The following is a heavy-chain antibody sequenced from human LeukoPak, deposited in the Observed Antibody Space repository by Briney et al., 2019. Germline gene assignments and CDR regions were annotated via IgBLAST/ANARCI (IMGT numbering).Heavy chain of an antibody. J-gene: IGHJ3*02. CDR3: AKHNKVSTVGAYDTFDI. CDR2: ISGSGGST. V-gene: IGHV3-23*01. D-gene: IGHD1-26*01. Sequence: GGSLRLSCAASGFTFSSYAMSWVRQAPGKGLEWVSAISGSGGSTYYADSVKGRFTISRDNSKNTLYLQMNSLRAEDTAVYYCAKHNKVSTVGAYDTFDIWGQGKMVTVSS. CDR1: GFTFSSYA.